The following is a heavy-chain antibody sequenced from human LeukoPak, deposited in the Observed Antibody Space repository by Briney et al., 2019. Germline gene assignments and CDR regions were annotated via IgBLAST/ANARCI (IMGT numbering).Heavy chain of an antibody. CDR3: ASWSTSSYYVTRVDH. CDR2: MSYIGST. V-gene: IGHV4-61*08. D-gene: IGHD3-22*01. Sequence: SETLSLTCTVSGGSISSGDYYWSWIRQFPGKGLGWIAYMSYIGSTNYNPSLRSRVTISIDTSKNQLSLTLTSVTAADTAVYYCASWSTSSYYVTRVDHWGQGTLVTVSS. J-gene: IGHJ4*02. CDR1: GGSISSGDYY.